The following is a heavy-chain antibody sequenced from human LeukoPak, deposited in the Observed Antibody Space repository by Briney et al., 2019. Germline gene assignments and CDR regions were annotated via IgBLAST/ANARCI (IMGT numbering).Heavy chain of an antibody. J-gene: IGHJ6*04. CDR2: ISSSGSTI. D-gene: IGHD3-10*02. V-gene: IGHV3-48*03. CDR3: AELGITMIGGV. Sequence: PGGSLRLSCAASGFTFSSYEMNWVRQAPGKGLEWVSYISSSGSTIYYADPVKGRFTISRDNAKNSLYLQMNSLRAEDTAVYHCAELGITMIGGVWGKGTTVTISS. CDR1: GFTFSSYE.